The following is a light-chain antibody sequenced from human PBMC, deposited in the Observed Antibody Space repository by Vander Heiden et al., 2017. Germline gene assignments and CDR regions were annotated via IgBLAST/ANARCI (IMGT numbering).Light chain of an antibody. V-gene: IGLV6-57*01. CDR3: QSYDSTNRV. J-gene: IGLJ3*02. Sequence: NFLLTQPHSMSEVPGKTVNITCTRSSGSIASNYVQWYQQRPGSSPTIVIYEDNQRPSGVPDRFSGSIDRSSNSASLTISGLKTEDEADYFCQSYDSTNRVFGGGTKLTVL. CDR1: SGSIASNY. CDR2: EDN.